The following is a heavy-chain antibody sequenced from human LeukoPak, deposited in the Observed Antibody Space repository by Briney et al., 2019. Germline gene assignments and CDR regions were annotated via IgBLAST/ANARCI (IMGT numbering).Heavy chain of an antibody. CDR2: INPSGGST. D-gene: IGHD2-15*01. Sequence: ASVKVSCKASGYTFTSYYMHWVRQAPGQGLEWMGIINPSGGSTSYAQKFQGRVTMTRDMSTSTVYMELSSLRSEDTAVYYCARDPERKYCSGGSCLSYYYYYYMDVWGKGTTVTVSS. V-gene: IGHV1-46*01. CDR1: GYTFTSYY. CDR3: ARDPERKYCSGGSCLSYYYYYYMDV. J-gene: IGHJ6*03.